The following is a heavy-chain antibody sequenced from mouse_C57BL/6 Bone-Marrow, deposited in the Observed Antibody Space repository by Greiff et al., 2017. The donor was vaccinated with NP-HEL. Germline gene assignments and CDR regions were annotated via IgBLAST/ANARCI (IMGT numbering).Heavy chain of an antibody. CDR1: GVDFSRYW. CDR3: ASGYDYLAWFAY. J-gene: IGHJ3*01. CDR2: INPDSSTI. V-gene: IGHV4-1*01. Sequence: AAGGVDFSRYWMSWVRRAPGKGLEWIGEINPDSSTINYAPSLKDKFIISRDNAKNTLYLQMSKVRSEDTALYYCASGYDYLAWFAYWGQGTLVTVSA. D-gene: IGHD2-4*01.